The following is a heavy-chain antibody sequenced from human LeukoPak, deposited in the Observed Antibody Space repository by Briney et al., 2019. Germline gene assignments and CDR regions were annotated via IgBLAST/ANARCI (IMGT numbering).Heavy chain of an antibody. J-gene: IGHJ4*02. Sequence: GGSLRLSCTASGVSFDDHGMSWVRQAPGKGLEWVGIIRSKAYGGTTDYAASVKGRFTVSRDESKSIAYLQMNTLKTEDTAVYYCSRGRVYNSAWHGDYWGQGTLVTVSS. CDR3: SRGRVYNSAWHGDY. CDR1: GVSFDDHG. D-gene: IGHD6-19*01. V-gene: IGHV3-49*04. CDR2: IRSKAYGGTT.